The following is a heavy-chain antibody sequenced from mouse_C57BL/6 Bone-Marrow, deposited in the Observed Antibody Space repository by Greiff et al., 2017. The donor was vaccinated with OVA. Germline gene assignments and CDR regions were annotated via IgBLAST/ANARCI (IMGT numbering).Heavy chain of an antibody. Sequence: VKLQQPGAELVRPGTSVKLSCKASGYTFTSYWMHWVKQRPGQGLEWIGVIDPSDSYTNYNQKFKGKATLTVDTSSSTAYMQLSSLTSEDSAVYYCARNCGSSSDYWGQGTTLTVSS. J-gene: IGHJ2*01. V-gene: IGHV1-59*01. CDR2: IDPSDSYT. CDR3: ARNCGSSSDY. CDR1: GYTFTSYW. D-gene: IGHD1-1*01.